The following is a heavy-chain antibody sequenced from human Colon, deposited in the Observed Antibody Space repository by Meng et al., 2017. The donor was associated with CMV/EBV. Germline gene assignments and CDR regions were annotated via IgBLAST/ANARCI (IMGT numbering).Heavy chain of an antibody. CDR2: INPNSGGT. D-gene: IGHD1-26*01. CDR1: GFTFSNYY. V-gene: IGHV1-2*02. Sequence: GGSLRLSCIGSGFTFSNYYLHWVRQAPGQGLEWMGRINPNSGGTNYAPKFQGRVTLTRDTSITTAYMELSRLRSDDTAVYSCAKDPWESPMGYFDSWGQGTLVTVSS. J-gene: IGHJ4*02. CDR3: AKDPWESPMGYFDS.